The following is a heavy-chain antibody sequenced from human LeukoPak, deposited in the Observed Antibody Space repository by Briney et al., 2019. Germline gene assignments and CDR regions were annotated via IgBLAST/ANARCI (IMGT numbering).Heavy chain of an antibody. CDR1: GYTFTGYY. CDR3: ARDVGRIAARVRNWFDP. V-gene: IGHV1-2*02. Sequence: ALVKVSCKASGYTFTGYYMHWVRQAPGQGLEWMGWINPNSGGTNYAQKFQGRVTMTRDTSISTAYMELSRLRSDDTAVYYCARDVGRIAARVRNWFDPWGQGTLVTVSS. D-gene: IGHD6-6*01. CDR2: INPNSGGT. J-gene: IGHJ5*02.